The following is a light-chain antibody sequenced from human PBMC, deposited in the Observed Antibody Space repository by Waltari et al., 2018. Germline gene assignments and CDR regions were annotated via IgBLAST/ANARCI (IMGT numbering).Light chain of an antibody. CDR1: QSVSRT. V-gene: IGKV3-20*01. CDR3: QKYGTLPAT. CDR2: DAS. Sequence: EIVLTPSPGTLSFSPGERATLSCRASQSVSRTLAWYQQKPGQAPRLLIYDASSRATGIPDRFSGSGSGTDFSLTISRLEPEDFAVYYCQKYGTLPATFGQGTKVEIK. J-gene: IGKJ1*01.